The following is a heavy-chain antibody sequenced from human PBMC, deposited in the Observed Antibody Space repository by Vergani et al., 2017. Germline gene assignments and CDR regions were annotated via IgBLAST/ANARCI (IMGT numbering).Heavy chain of an antibody. CDR1: GFHVSPAW. V-gene: IGHV3-15*02. CDR3: TADLYLSSGYCCDY. CDR2: FEALADGGRI. J-gene: IGHJ4*02. D-gene: IGHD3-22*01. Sequence: EVRVVESGGPLVKPGGSLRLSCAASGFHVSPAWMSWVRQVPGKGLEWVGRFEALADGGRITYGAPVKGRFSLSRDDTENRVYLHMNSLKVEDTGIYYCTADLYLSSGYCCDYWGPETLVTVSS.